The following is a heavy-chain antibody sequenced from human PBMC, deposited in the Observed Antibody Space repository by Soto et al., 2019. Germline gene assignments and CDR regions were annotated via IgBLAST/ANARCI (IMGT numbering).Heavy chain of an antibody. J-gene: IGHJ6*02. V-gene: IGHV3-33*01. CDR2: IWYDGSIK. CDR1: GFTFSTYG. CDR3: ARVDCNGNNCRPYAYYPMDV. Sequence: GGSLRLSCAASGFTFSTYGMNWVRQAPGKGLEWVAIIWYDGSIKYYADSMKGRFTISRDNSKNTMYLQMNSLRAEDTAVYYCARVDCNGNNCRPYAYYPMDVWGPGTTVTVSS. D-gene: IGHD2-15*01.